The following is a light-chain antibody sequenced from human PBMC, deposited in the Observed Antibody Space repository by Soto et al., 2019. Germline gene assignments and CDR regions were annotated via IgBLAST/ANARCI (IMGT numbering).Light chain of an antibody. J-gene: IGKJ5*01. CDR1: QTVCNN. Sequence: EVVMTQSPATLSVSPGESVTLSCRASQTVCNNYLAWYQQKPGQAPRLLIYAVSARATGIPARFSGSGFGTEVTLTISGLQSEDFAVYYCQQHTNWPITFGQGTRLDIK. CDR3: QQHTNWPIT. CDR2: AVS. V-gene: IGKV3-15*01.